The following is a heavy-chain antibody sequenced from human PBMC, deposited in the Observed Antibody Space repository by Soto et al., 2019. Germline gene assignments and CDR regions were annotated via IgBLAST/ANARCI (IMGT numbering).Heavy chain of an antibody. J-gene: IGHJ4*02. CDR2: INSDGSST. D-gene: IGHD3-22*01. CDR3: AREIGGYYYDSSGYYYPEYYFDY. CDR1: GFTFSSYW. V-gene: IGHV3-74*01. Sequence: PGGSLRLSCAASGFTFSSYWMHWVRQAPGKGLVWVSRINSDGSSTSYADSVKGRFTISRDNAKNTLYLQMNSLRAEDTAVYYCAREIGGYYYDSSGYYYPEYYFDYWGQGTLVTVSS.